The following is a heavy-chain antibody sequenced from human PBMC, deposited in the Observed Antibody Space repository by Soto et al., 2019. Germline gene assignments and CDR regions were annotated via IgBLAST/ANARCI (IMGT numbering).Heavy chain of an antibody. D-gene: IGHD3-22*01. V-gene: IGHV4-59*08. Sequence: TSETLSLTCTVSGGSISSYYWSWIRQPPGKGLEWIGYIYYSGSTNYNPSLKSRVTISVDTSKKQFSLKLSSVTAADTAVYYCARRYTYDSSGYYYVSWFDPWGQGTLVTVSS. CDR1: GGSISSYY. CDR2: IYYSGST. J-gene: IGHJ5*02. CDR3: ARRYTYDSSGYYYVSWFDP.